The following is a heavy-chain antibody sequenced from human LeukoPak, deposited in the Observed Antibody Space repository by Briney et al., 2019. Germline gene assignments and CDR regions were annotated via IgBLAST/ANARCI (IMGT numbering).Heavy chain of an antibody. CDR2: TLPIFGIA. CDR1: GGTFIRYA. J-gene: IGHJ6*02. D-gene: IGHD6-19*01. Sequence: SVKLSCKASGGTFIRYAISWVRQAAGQGLGWLVRTLPIFGIANYAQKFQGRVTITADKSTSTAYMELSSLRSEDTAVYYCARESGSEDYYYYGMDVWGQGTTVTVSS. CDR3: ARESGSEDYYYYGMDV. V-gene: IGHV1-69*04.